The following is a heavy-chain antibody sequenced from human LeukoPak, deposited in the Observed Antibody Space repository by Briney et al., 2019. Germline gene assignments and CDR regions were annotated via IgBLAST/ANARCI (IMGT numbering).Heavy chain of an antibody. CDR1: GFSFSSYW. V-gene: IGHV3-74*01. CDR2: IRTDGGTT. J-gene: IGHJ4*02. D-gene: IGHD3-16*01. Sequence: RPGGSLRLSCAGSGFSFSSYWMHWVRHAPGKGLVWVSRIRTDGGTTYYADSVKGRFTVSRDNAKNTLYLQMNSLRVDDTAIYYCARDWAWGGFDHWGQGALVTVSP. CDR3: ARDWAWGGFDH.